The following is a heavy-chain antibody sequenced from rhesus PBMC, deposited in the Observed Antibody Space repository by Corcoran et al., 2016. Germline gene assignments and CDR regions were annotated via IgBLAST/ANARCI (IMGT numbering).Heavy chain of an antibody. Sequence: QVQLQESGPGLVKPSETLSLTCAVSGGSVSSNYWSWIRQSPGKGLEGIGRISGRGGGAAYNPSRKRRVPLSPETSKNQFSLRLTSVTAADTALYFCATLVGVPGSLDVWGRGVLVTVSS. CDR3: ATLVGVPGSLDV. J-gene: IGHJ5-2*02. D-gene: IGHD2-39*01. V-gene: IGHV4-173*01. CDR1: GGSVSSNY. CDR2: ISGRGGGA.